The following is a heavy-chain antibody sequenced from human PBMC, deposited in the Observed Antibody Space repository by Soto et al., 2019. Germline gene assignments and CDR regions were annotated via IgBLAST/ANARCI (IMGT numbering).Heavy chain of an antibody. CDR3: ADSRCGGDCVQSYSARYYYGMDV. D-gene: IGHD2-21*02. CDR2: IYWDDDK. J-gene: IGHJ6*02. Sequence: QITLKESGPTLVRPTQTLTLTCTFSGFSLSTSGVGVGWIRQPPGKALEWLALIYWDDDKRYSPSLKSRLTITKDTSKNQVVLTMTNMDAVDTATYCCADSRCGGDCVQSYSARYYYGMDVWGQGTTVTVSS. CDR1: GFSLSTSGVG. V-gene: IGHV2-5*02.